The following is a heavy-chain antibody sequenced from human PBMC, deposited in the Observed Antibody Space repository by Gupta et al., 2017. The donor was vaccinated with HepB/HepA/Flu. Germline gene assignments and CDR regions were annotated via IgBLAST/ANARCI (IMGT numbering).Heavy chain of an antibody. J-gene: IGHJ4*02. CDR3: ATCSSEKQLGYYFDY. D-gene: IGHD6-13*01. Sequence: EVRWVECGGGMVQLGGSLRLTCAACGFTFSSHRMNWVRQAPGKGLEWVSHITSSTSTIYYADSVKGRFTISRDNAKNSLYLQMNSLRDEDTAVYYCATCSSEKQLGYYFDYWGQGTLVTVSS. V-gene: IGHV3-48*02. CDR2: ITSSTSTI. CDR1: GFTFSSHR.